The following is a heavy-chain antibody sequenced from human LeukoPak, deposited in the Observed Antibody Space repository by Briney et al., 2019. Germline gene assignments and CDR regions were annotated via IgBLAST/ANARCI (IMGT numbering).Heavy chain of an antibody. V-gene: IGHV3-30*02. CDR3: AKDGSWDFWSGFHYYYMDV. D-gene: IGHD3-3*01. CDR1: GFTFSSYG. Sequence: GGSLRLSCAASGFTFSSYGMHWVRQAPGKGLEWVAFIRYDGSNKYYADSVKGRFTISRDNSKNTLYLQMNSLRAEDTAVYYCAKDGSWDFWSGFHYYYMDVWGKGTTVTVSS. CDR2: IRYDGSNK. J-gene: IGHJ6*03.